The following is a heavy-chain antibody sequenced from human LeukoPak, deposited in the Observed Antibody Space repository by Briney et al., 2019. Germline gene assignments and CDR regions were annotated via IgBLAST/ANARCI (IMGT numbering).Heavy chain of an antibody. D-gene: IGHD3-22*01. CDR1: GFTFVDYA. V-gene: IGHV3-23*01. J-gene: IGHJ5*02. Sequence: GGSLRLSCAASGFTFVDYAMSWVRQTQGKGLEWVSTITGKGGGTYYTDFVKGRFTISRDNSKNTLFLQMNSLRVDDTAVYFCAEGVYESSGYHFALWGQRTLVTVSS. CDR3: AEGVYESSGYHFAL. CDR2: ITGKGGGT.